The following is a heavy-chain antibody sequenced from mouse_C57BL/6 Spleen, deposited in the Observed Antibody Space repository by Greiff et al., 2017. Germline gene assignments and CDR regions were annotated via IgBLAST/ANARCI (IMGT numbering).Heavy chain of an antibody. Sequence: QVQLQQSGAELVKPGASVKISCKASGYAFSSYWMNWVKQRPGKGLEWIGQIYPGDGDTNYNGQFKGKATLTADKSSSTAYMQLSSLTSEDSAVYFCARGHYGSSYGYVDVWGTGTTVTVSS. J-gene: IGHJ1*03. V-gene: IGHV1-80*01. CDR2: IYPGDGDT. CDR3: ARGHYGSSYGYVDV. D-gene: IGHD1-1*01. CDR1: GYAFSSYW.